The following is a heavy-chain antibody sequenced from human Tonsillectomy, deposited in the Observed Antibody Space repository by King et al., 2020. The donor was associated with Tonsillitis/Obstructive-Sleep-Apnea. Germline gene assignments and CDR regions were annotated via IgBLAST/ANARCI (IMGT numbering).Heavy chain of an antibody. Sequence: VQLVESGGGLVKPGESLRLSCAASGFTFSDYYMSWFRQAPGKGLEWVSYISSSSSTIYYADSVKGRFTISRDNAKNSQYLQMNSLRAEDTAVYYCTSPKYYYDSDGYYFDYWGQGTLVTVSS. CDR1: GFTFSDYY. CDR2: ISSSSSTI. D-gene: IGHD3-22*01. CDR3: TSPKYYYDSDGYYFDY. J-gene: IGHJ4*02. V-gene: IGHV3-11*01.